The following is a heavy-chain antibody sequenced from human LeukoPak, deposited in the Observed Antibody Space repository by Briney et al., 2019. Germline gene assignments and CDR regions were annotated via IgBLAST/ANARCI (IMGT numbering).Heavy chain of an antibody. V-gene: IGHV3-23*01. J-gene: IGHJ4*02. CDR3: AKDLKGCSSTSCYSNYFDY. CDR1: GFTFSSYA. Sequence: GGSLRLSCAASGFTFSSYAMSWVRQAPGKGLEWVSAISGSGGSTYYADSVKGRFTISRDNSKNTLYLQMNSLRAEDTAVYYCAKDLKGCSSTSCYSNYFDYWGQGTLVTVSS. D-gene: IGHD2-2*01. CDR2: ISGSGGST.